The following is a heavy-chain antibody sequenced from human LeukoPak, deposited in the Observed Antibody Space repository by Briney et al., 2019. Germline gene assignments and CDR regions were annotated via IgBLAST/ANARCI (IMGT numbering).Heavy chain of an antibody. V-gene: IGHV3-21*01. CDR3: ARDYDFWSDIDY. CDR2: ISSSSSYI. CDR1: GFTFSSYS. J-gene: IGHJ4*03. Sequence: GGSLRLSCAASGFTFSSYSMNWVRQAPGKGLEWVSSISSSSSYIYYADSVKGRFTISRDNAKNSLYLQMNSLRAEDTAVDYCARDYDFWSDIDYWGQGTLVTVSS. D-gene: IGHD3-3*01.